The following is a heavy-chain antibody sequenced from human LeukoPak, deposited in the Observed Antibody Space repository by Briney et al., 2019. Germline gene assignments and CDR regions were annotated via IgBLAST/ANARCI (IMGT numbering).Heavy chain of an antibody. CDR1: GYTFSSYD. CDR3: AIRTSRGVSGSSYFDS. V-gene: IGHV1-8*01. J-gene: IGHJ4*02. CDR2: MNPNCGNT. D-gene: IGHD3-10*01. Sequence: ASVTVSRKASGYTFSSYDINWVRQAAGQGPEWMGWMNPNCGNTAYAQNFQGRVIMTRNTSISTAYMELSSLRFEDTAVFYCAIRTSRGVSGSSYFDSWGEGTLVTVSS.